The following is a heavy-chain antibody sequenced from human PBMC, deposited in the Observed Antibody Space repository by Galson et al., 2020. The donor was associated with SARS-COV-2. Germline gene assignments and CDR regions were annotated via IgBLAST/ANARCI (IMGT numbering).Heavy chain of an antibody. CDR1: GFTFSSYG. D-gene: IGHD3-22*01. CDR2: IWYDGSNK. Sequence: GESLKISCAASGFTFSSYGMHWVRQAPGKGLEWVAVIWYDGSNKYYADSVKGRFTISRDNSKNTLYLQMNSLRAEDTAVYYCARDRNYDSSGYYLGWYFDLWGRGTLVTVSS. V-gene: IGHV3-33*01. J-gene: IGHJ2*01. CDR3: ARDRNYDSSGYYLGWYFDL.